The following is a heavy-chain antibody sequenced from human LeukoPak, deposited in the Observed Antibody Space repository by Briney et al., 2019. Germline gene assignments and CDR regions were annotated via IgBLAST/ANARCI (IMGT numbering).Heavy chain of an antibody. CDR3: APVFITRGGPNGMDV. D-gene: IGHD1-20*01. CDR1: GFTFSSYG. V-gene: IGHV3-30*03. Sequence: GGSLRLSCAASGFTFSSYGMHWVRQAPGKGLEWVAVISYDGSNKYYADSVKGRFTISRDNSKNTLYLQMNSLRAEDTAVYYCAPVFITRGGPNGMDVWGQGTTVTVSS. J-gene: IGHJ6*02. CDR2: ISYDGSNK.